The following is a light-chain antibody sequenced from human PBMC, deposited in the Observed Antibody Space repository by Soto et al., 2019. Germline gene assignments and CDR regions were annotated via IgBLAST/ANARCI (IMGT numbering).Light chain of an antibody. CDR2: GVS. V-gene: IGLV2-14*03. CDR3: SSFTGTTTLDV. CDR1: SSDVGAYKY. J-gene: IGLJ1*01. Sequence: QSALTQPASVSGSPGQSITISCTGTSSDVGAYKYVPWYQQHPGKAPKLIIYGVSNRPSGDSNRFSGSKSGNTAFLTISGVQPEDEDDYYCSSFTGTTTLDVFGTGTRSPS.